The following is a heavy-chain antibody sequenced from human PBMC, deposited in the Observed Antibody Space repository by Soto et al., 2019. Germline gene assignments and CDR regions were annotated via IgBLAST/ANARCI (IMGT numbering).Heavy chain of an antibody. J-gene: IGHJ4*02. Sequence: GGSLRLSCAASGFTFSSYSMNWVRQAPWKGLEWVSYISSSSSTIYYAGSVKGRFTISRDNAKNSLYLQMNSLRDEDTAVYYCARVPSDYVWGSYLPEPYYFDYWGQGTLVTVCS. CDR1: GFTFSSYS. D-gene: IGHD3-16*02. CDR3: ARVPSDYVWGSYLPEPYYFDY. V-gene: IGHV3-48*02. CDR2: ISSSSSTI.